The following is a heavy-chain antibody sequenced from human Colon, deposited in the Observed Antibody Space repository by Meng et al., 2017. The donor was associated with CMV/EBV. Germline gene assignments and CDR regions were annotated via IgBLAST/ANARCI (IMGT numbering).Heavy chain of an antibody. D-gene: IGHD6-6*01. CDR2: IKQDGSEK. CDR3: VRGGYSSSFFWED. Sequence: GGSLRLSCAVSGLTFSNYWMTWVRQAPGKGLEWVANIKQDGSEKYYVDSVKSRFSISKDNAKNSLFLQMNSLRVEDTAVYYCVRGGYSSSFFWEDWGQGTLVTVSS. V-gene: IGHV3-7*01. J-gene: IGHJ4*02. CDR1: GLTFSNYW.